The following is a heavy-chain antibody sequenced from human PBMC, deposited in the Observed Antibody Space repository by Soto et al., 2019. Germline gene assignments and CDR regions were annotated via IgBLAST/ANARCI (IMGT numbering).Heavy chain of an antibody. J-gene: IGHJ6*04. CDR2: IYHSGSP. V-gene: IGHV4-4*02. Sequence: SETLSLTFAVSGGSISSSNWSSWVRQPPGKGLEWIGDIYHSGSPNYNPSLKSRVTISVDKSKNQFSLKLSSVTAADTAVYYYARDWGSRDYRSGSSWGGRPYYYGMDVWGKGTTVTVSS. CDR3: ARDWGSRDYRSGSSWGGRPYYYGMDV. CDR1: GGSISSSNW. D-gene: IGHD3-10*01.